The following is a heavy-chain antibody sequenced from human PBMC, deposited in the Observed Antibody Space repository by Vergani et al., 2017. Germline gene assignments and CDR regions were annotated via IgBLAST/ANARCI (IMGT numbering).Heavy chain of an antibody. J-gene: IGHJ3*02. Sequence: EVQLVESGGDFVQPGRSLRLSCTASGFTFGYYAMDWFRQATGRGVAWDGGIRSKAYGQATIYAASVKGRFIISRDDYKSFAYLQMNNLQTEDTAMYYCVRDQVTMLRGSDALDIWGQGTMVTVSS. CDR1: GFTFGYYA. D-gene: IGHD3-10*01. CDR2: IRSKAYGQAT. CDR3: VRDQVTMLRGSDALDI. V-gene: IGHV3-49*03.